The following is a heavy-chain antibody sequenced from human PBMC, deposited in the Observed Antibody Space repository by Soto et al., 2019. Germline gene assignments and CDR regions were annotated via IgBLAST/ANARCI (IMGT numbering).Heavy chain of an antibody. D-gene: IGHD6-13*01. CDR3: ARGSSNWAYYFDF. J-gene: IGHJ4*02. CDR1: GFTFSSYS. Sequence: GGSLRLSCAASGFTFSSYSMNWVRQAPGRGLEWVSYITSSGTTVYYADSVRGRFTISRDNAKNSLYLQMNSLRDDDTAVYYCARGSSNWAYYFDFWGQGTLVTVSS. V-gene: IGHV3-48*02. CDR2: ITSSGTTV.